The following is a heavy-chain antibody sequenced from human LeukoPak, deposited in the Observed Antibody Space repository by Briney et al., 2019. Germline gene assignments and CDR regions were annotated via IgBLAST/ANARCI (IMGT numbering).Heavy chain of an antibody. CDR1: GFTFDDYP. Sequence: GGSLRLSCAASGFTFDDYPMHGVRQARGKGLEWVSGISWNSGSIGYADSVKGRFTISRDNAKNSLYLQMNSMRAEDTALYYCAKDGITGTGIDYWGQGTLVTVSS. CDR3: AKDGITGTGIDY. D-gene: IGHD1-7*01. CDR2: ISWNSGSI. J-gene: IGHJ4*02. V-gene: IGHV3-9*01.